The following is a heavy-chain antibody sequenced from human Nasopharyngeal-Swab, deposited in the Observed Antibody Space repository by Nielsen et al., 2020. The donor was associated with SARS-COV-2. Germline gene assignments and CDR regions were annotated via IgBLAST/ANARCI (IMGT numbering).Heavy chain of an antibody. Sequence: WIRQPPGKGLEWIGSIHYGGSTYYNPSLTSRVTISVDTSKNQFSLKLSSMTAADTAVYYCARQGGWYFDYWGQGTLVTVSS. D-gene: IGHD6-19*01. CDR2: IHYGGST. J-gene: IGHJ4*02. CDR3: ARQGGWYFDY. V-gene: IGHV4-39*01.